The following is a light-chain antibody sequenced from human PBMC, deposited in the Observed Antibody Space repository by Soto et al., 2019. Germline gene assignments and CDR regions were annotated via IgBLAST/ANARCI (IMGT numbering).Light chain of an antibody. V-gene: IGKV3-15*01. J-gene: IGKJ3*01. Sequence: EIAMTQYPATLSVSPGDRATLSCRSSKSVSSKLAWSHHKPGQAPRLLIYGASTMATGIPARFSGSGSGTAFPLTISSLQYEDFAVYYCQQYNNWPPLTFGAGTKVHIQ. CDR2: GAS. CDR1: KSVSSK. CDR3: QQYNNWPPLT.